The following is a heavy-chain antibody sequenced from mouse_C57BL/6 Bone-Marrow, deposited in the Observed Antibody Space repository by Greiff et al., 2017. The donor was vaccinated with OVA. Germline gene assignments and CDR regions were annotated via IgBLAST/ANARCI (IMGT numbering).Heavy chain of an antibody. V-gene: IGHV1-82*01. J-gene: IGHJ3*01. CDR2: IYPGDGDT. CDR3: ARSKLGRRAWFAY. CDR1: GYAFSSSW. D-gene: IGHD4-1*01. Sequence: QVQLKESGPELVKPGASVKISCKASGYAFSSSWMNWVKQRPGKGLEWIGRIYPGDGDTNYNGKFKGKATLTADKSSSTAYMQLSSLTSEDSAVYFCARSKLGRRAWFAYWGQGTLVTVSA.